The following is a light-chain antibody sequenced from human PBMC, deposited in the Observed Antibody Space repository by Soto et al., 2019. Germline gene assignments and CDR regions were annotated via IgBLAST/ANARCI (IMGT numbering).Light chain of an antibody. V-gene: IGKV3-20*01. J-gene: IGKJ1*01. CDR3: QQYGSSPTWT. CDR2: GAS. CDR1: QSVSNNY. Sequence: EIVMTQSPATLSVSPGGRATLSCRASQSVSNNYLAWYQQKPGQAPRLLIYGASNRATGIPDRFSGSGSGTDFTLTISRLEPEDSAVYYCQQYGSSPTWTFGQGTKV.